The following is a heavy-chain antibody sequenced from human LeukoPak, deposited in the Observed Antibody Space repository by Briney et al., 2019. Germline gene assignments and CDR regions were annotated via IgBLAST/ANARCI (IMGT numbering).Heavy chain of an antibody. D-gene: IGHD3-3*01. CDR2: ISSSGSTI. CDR1: GFTFSDYY. J-gene: IGHJ6*03. V-gene: IGHV3-11*04. CDR3: ARVEITIFGVAHYYYYMDV. Sequence: GGSLRLSCAASGFTFSDYYMSWIRQAPGKGLEWVSYISSSGSTIYYADSVKGRFTISRDNAKNSLYLQMNSLRAEDTAVYYCARVEITIFGVAHYYYYMDVWGKGTTVTVSS.